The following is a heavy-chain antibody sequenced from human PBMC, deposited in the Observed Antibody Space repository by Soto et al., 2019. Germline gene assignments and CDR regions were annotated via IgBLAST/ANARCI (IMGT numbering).Heavy chain of an antibody. V-gene: IGHV1-18*01. CDR1: GYTFTSYG. CDR2: ISAYNGNT. D-gene: IGHD2-2*01. CDR3: ARNDCSSTSCYDEAPRADYYYYYMDV. J-gene: IGHJ6*03. Sequence: QVQLVQSGAEVKKPGASVKVSCKASGYTFTSYGISWVRQAPGQGLEWMGWISAYNGNTNYAQKLQGRVTMTTDTTSRTADMVLRSSMTDDAAVEYYARNDCSSTSCYDEAPRADYYYYYMDVWGKGTTVTVSS.